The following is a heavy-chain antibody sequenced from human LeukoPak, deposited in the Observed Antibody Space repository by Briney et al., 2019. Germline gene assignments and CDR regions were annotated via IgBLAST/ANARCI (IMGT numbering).Heavy chain of an antibody. Sequence: GGSLRLSCAASGFTFSPNDIHWVRQAPGKGLEWVVVISYDGGNKYYADSVKGRFAISRDNSKNTLYLQMNSLRAEDTAVYYCAKGTHYYDSRGYWGAFDIWGQGTMVTVSS. CDR2: ISYDGGNK. CDR3: AKGTHYYDSRGYWGAFDI. J-gene: IGHJ3*02. V-gene: IGHV3-30*18. CDR1: GFTFSPND. D-gene: IGHD3-22*01.